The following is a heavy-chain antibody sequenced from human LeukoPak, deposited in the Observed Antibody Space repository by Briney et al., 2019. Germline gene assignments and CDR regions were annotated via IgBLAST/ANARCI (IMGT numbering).Heavy chain of an antibody. CDR3: TTERVLWDAFDI. CDR1: GFTFSNAW. D-gene: IGHD2-8*02. V-gene: IGHV3-15*07. CDR2: IKSKTDGGTT. J-gene: IGHJ3*02. Sequence: GGSLRLSCAASGFTFSNAWMDWVRQAPGKGLEWVGRIKSKTDGGTTDYAAPVKGRFTISRDDSKNTLYLQMNSLKTEDTAVYYCTTERVLWDAFDIWDQGTMVTVSS.